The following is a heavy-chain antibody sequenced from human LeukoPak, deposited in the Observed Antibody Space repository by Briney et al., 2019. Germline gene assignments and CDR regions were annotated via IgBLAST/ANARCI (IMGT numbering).Heavy chain of an antibody. CDR1: GFTFSSYG. CDR2: IRYDGSNK. Sequence: GGSLRLSCAASGFTFSSYGMHWVRQAPGKGLEWVAFIRYDGSNKYYADSVKGRFTISRDNSKNTLYLQMNSLRAEDTAVYYCARDPPYYDSNGYYSPHFDYWGQGTLVTVSS. V-gene: IGHV3-30*02. J-gene: IGHJ4*02. CDR3: ARDPPYYDSNGYYSPHFDY. D-gene: IGHD3-22*01.